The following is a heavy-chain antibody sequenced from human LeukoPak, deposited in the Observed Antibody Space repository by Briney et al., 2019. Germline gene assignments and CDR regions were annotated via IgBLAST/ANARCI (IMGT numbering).Heavy chain of an antibody. V-gene: IGHV4-61*02. J-gene: IGHJ5*02. CDR3: ARASAVADGPQKSSYNWFDP. Sequence: SQTLSLTCTVSGGSISSGSYYWSWIRQPAGKGLEWIRRIYTSGSTNYNPSLKSRVTISVDTSKNQFSLKLSSVTAADTAVYYCARASAVADGPQKSSYNWFDPWGQGTLVTVSS. CDR2: IYTSGST. D-gene: IGHD6-19*01. CDR1: GGSISSGSYY.